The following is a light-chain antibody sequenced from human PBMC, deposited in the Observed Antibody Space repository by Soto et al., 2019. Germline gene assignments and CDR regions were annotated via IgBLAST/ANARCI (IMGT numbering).Light chain of an antibody. J-gene: IGLJ1*01. CDR2: EVN. Sequence: QSALTQPASVSGSPGQSITISCTGTSSIVGSYKLVSWYQQHPGKAPKLMIFEVNKRPSGVSNRFSGSKSGNTASLTISGLKVEDEADYYYCSSGGSPTYVFGTGTKVTVL. CDR3: CSSGGSPTYV. V-gene: IGLV2-23*02. CDR1: SSIVGSYKL.